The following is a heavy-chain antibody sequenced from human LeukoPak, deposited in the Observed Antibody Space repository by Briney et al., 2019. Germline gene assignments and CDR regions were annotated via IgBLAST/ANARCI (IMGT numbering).Heavy chain of an antibody. CDR2: ISGRGSNT. Sequence: GGSLRLSCAASGFIFPNYVMSWVRQAPGKGLQWVSAISGRGSNTYYADSVKGRFTISRNNSRNTLYLEMNSLRAEDTAIYYCARTGSAWYADDYWGQGTLVSVSS. CDR3: ARTGSAWYADDY. J-gene: IGHJ4*02. CDR1: GFIFPNYV. D-gene: IGHD6-19*01. V-gene: IGHV3-23*01.